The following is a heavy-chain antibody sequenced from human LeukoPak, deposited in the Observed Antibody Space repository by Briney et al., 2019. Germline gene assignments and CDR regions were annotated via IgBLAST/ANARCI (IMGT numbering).Heavy chain of an antibody. V-gene: IGHV3-66*01. D-gene: IGHD3-10*01. CDR3: ARDNYGLKSYTNH. CDR2: ILTNGKT. Sequence: GESLRLACAASAFSVSTNYMSCDRPVPKDLLEWDSLILTNGKTEYADSVKGRFTISRDNSKNMLNLQMNALRAENTPLYYFARDNYGLKSYTNHWGQGTLVTVSS. CDR1: AFSVSTNY. J-gene: IGHJ5*02.